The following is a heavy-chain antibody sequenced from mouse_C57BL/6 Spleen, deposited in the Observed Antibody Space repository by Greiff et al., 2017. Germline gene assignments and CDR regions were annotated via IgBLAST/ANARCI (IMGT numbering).Heavy chain of an antibody. CDR2: IDPSDSYT. J-gene: IGHJ1*03. Sequence: VQLQQPGAELVRPGTSVKLSCKASGYTFTSYWMHWVKQRPGQGLEWIGVIDPSDSYTNYNQKFKGKATLTVDTSSSTAYMQLSSLTSEDSAVYYCARVTTVVANWYFDVWGTGTTVTVSS. V-gene: IGHV1-59*01. D-gene: IGHD1-1*01. CDR3: ARVTTVVANWYFDV. CDR1: GYTFTSYW.